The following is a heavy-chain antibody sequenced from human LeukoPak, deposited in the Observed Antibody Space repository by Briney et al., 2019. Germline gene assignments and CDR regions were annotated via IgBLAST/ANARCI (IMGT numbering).Heavy chain of an antibody. J-gene: IGHJ5*02. CDR3: ARDNNEGSGWYGGDNWFDP. Sequence: SVKVSCKASGGTFSSYAISWVRQAPGQGLEWMGGIIPIFGTANYAQKFQGRVTITTDESTSTAYMELSSLRSEDTAIYYCARDNNEGSGWYGGDNWFDPWGQGTLVTVSS. CDR1: GGTFSSYA. D-gene: IGHD6-19*01. V-gene: IGHV1-69*05. CDR2: IIPIFGTA.